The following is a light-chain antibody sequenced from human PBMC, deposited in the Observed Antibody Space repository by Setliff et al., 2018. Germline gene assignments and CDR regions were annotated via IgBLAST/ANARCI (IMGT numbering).Light chain of an antibody. Sequence: QAVVTQGPSLTVSPGGTVTLTCGASTGPVTSTNYPYWFQQKPGQAPRTLIYDVNIRFSWTPARFSGSLVGGKAVLTLSGAQPEDEAEYFCSFAFGGIGRFGGGTQLTVL. CDR3: SFAFGGIGR. CDR1: TGPVTSTNY. CDR2: DVN. V-gene: IGLV7-46*01. J-gene: IGLJ2*01.